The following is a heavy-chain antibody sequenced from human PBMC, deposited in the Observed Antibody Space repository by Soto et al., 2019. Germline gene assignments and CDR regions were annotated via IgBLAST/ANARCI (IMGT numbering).Heavy chain of an antibody. V-gene: IGHV4-59*02. J-gene: IGHJ4*02. CDR2: LHKTGAT. CDR1: GDTVYASS. CDR3: ARGDLVYDK. Sequence: NPSYSPSLASTVSGDTVYASSCNWLRLAPEKGLELIAYLHKTGATRYNPYLESRAAISVDTSKNQLSLELRSVSAAVTAIYYCARGDLVYDKWGQGTKVTVSS.